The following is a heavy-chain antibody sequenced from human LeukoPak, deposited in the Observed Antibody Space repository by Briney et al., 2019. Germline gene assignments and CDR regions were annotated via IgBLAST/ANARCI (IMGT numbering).Heavy chain of an antibody. CDR3: ALTPLYCSSTSCRYYYYGMDV. CDR1: GYTLTELS. CDR2: FDPEDGET. J-gene: IGHJ6*02. D-gene: IGHD2-2*01. Sequence: ASVKVSCKVSGYTLTELSMHWVRQAPGGGLEGMGGFDPEDGETIYAQKFQGRVNITEDTSADTAYMELSSLRSEDTAVYYCALTPLYCSSTSCRYYYYGMDVWGQGTTVTVSS. V-gene: IGHV1-24*01.